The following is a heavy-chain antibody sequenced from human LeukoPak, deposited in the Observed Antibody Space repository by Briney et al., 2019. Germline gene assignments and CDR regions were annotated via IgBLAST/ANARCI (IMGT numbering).Heavy chain of an antibody. V-gene: IGHV4-39*07. Sequence: SETLSLTCTVSGGSISSSSYYWGWIRQPPGKGLEWIGEINHSGSTNYNPSLKSRVTISVDTSKNQFSLKLSSVTAADTAVYYCARGRRPYSSSWKDAFDIWGQGTMVTVSS. D-gene: IGHD6-13*01. CDR1: GGSISSSSYY. CDR3: ARGRRPYSSSWKDAFDI. CDR2: INHSGST. J-gene: IGHJ3*02.